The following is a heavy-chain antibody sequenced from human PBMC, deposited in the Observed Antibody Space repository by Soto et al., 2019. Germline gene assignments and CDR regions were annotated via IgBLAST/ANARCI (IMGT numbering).Heavy chain of an antibody. V-gene: IGHV3-48*02. CDR3: AREKITMTNSYYYYYGMDV. D-gene: IGHD3-22*01. Sequence: GGSPRLCCAASGVTVCSYSMNWVRQDPGKGLEWVSYISSSSSTIYYADSVKGRFTISRDNAKNSLYLQMNSLRDEDTAVYYCAREKITMTNSYYYYYGMDVWGQGTTVTVSS. J-gene: IGHJ6*02. CDR1: GVTVCSYS. CDR2: ISSSSSTI.